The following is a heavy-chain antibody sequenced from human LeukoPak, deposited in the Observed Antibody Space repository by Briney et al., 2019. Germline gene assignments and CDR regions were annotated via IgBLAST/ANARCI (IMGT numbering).Heavy chain of an antibody. CDR1: GFTFSSYG. CDR2: ISHDGSNK. D-gene: IGHD3-9*01. Sequence: GGSLRLSCAASGFTFSSYGMHWVRQAPGKGLEWVAVISHDGSNKYYADSVKGRFTISRDNSKNTLYLQMNSLRAEDTAVYYCARASLRYFDWLLEGPYYFDYWGQGTLVTVSS. V-gene: IGHV3-30*03. CDR3: ARASLRYFDWLLEGPYYFDY. J-gene: IGHJ4*02.